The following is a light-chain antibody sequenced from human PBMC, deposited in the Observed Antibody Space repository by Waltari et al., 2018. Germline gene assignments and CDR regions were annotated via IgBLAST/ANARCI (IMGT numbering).Light chain of an antibody. CDR2: EVS. CDR1: SSDVGSYNR. V-gene: IGLV2-18*02. J-gene: IGLJ1*01. Sequence: QSALTQPPSVSGSPGQSVTISCTGTSSDVGSYNRVSWYQQPPGTAPKCMIYEVSNRPSGVPDRFSGSKSGNTASLTISGLQAEDEADYYCSSYTSSGTYVFGTGTKVTVL. CDR3: SSYTSSGTYV.